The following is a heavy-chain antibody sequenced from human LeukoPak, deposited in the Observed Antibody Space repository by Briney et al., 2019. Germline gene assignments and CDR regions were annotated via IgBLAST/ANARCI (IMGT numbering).Heavy chain of an antibody. CDR2: IYYSRST. J-gene: IGHJ4*02. CDR3: ARDGYYYDSSGYYYFDY. D-gene: IGHD3-22*01. Sequence: SETLSLTCTVSGGSISSGGYYLSWIRQHPGKGLEWIGYIYYSRSTYSNPSLKSRVTISVDTSKNQFSLKLSSVTAADTAVYYCARDGYYYDSSGYYYFDYWGQGTLVTVSS. CDR1: GGSISSGGYY. V-gene: IGHV4-31*03.